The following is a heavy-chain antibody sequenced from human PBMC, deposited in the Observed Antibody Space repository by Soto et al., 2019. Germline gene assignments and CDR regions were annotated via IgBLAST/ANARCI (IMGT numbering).Heavy chain of an antibody. V-gene: IGHV1-45*02. CDR1: GNTFTYRY. CDR3: AGGGAGSGPFTWELPDH. J-gene: IGHJ4*02. Sequence: QMQLVQSGAVVKKTGSSVTVSCKALGNTFTYRYLHWVRQAPGQALEWMGWITPFSGDVHYAQKFQERVTITRDRSINTAYMQMSSLRSEDTAMYFCAGGGAGSGPFTWELPDHWGQGTLVTVSS. CDR2: ITPFSGDV. D-gene: IGHD1-26*01.